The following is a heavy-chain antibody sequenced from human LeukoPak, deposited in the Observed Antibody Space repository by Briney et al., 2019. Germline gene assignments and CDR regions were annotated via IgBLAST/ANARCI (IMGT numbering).Heavy chain of an antibody. J-gene: IGHJ4*02. CDR3: ARVLRPARYYDYVWGSYRLRNFDY. Sequence: XSVKVSCKASGYTFTSYDINWVRQATGQGLEWMGWMNPNSGNTGYAQKFQGRVTMTRTSSISTAYMELSSLTSEDTAVYSCARVLRPARYYDYVWGSYRLRNFDYWGQGTLVTVSS. D-gene: IGHD3-16*02. V-gene: IGHV1-8*01. CDR2: MNPNSGNT. CDR1: GYTFTSYD.